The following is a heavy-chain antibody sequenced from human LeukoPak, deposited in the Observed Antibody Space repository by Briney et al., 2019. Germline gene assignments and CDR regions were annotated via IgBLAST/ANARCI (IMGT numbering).Heavy chain of an antibody. Sequence: GASVKVSCKASGYTFTSYGISWVRQAPGQGVEWMGVISAYNCNTNYAQKLQGRVTMTTDTSTSRAYMELRSLRSDDTAVYYCARDDPLIAVAYDYWGQGTLVTVSS. J-gene: IGHJ4*02. CDR3: ARDDPLIAVAYDY. CDR2: ISAYNCNT. D-gene: IGHD6-19*01. V-gene: IGHV1-18*01. CDR1: GYTFTSYG.